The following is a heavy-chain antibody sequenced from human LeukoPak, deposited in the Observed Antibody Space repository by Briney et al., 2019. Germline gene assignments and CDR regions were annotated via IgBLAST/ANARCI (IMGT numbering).Heavy chain of an antibody. J-gene: IGHJ4*02. Sequence: SGGSLRLSCAASGFTFDDYAMHWVRQAPGKGLEWVSGISWNSGSIGYADSVKGRFTISRDNAKNSLYLQMNSLRAEDTALYYCAKAELYGSGSYYKGWGQGTLVTVSS. CDR1: GFTFDDYA. D-gene: IGHD3-10*01. CDR2: ISWNSGSI. CDR3: AKAELYGSGSYYKG. V-gene: IGHV3-9*01.